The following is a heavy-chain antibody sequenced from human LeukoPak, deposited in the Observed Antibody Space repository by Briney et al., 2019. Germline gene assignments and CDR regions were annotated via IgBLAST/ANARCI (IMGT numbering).Heavy chain of an antibody. Sequence: GGSLRLSCAASGFTVSRDYMSWVRQAPGKGLEWVANIKQDGSEKYYVDSVKGRFTISRDNAKNSLYLQMNSLRAEDTAVYYCARVYYDFWSGYSNWFDPWGQGTLVTVSS. D-gene: IGHD3-3*01. CDR3: ARVYYDFWSGYSNWFDP. CDR2: IKQDGSEK. CDR1: GFTVSRDY. V-gene: IGHV3-7*01. J-gene: IGHJ5*02.